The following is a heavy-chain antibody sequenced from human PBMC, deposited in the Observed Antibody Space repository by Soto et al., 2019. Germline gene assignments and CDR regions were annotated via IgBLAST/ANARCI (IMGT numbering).Heavy chain of an antibody. Sequence: EVQLVESGGGLVQPGGSLRLSCAASGFTFSSYDMHWVRQATGKGLEWVSSIGTAGDTYYAGSVKGRFTISRENAKNSLYLQTNSLRAGDTAGYYCARLPVGEGFDYWGQGTLVTVSS. CDR2: IGTAGDT. D-gene: IGHD2-2*01. CDR3: ARLPVGEGFDY. V-gene: IGHV3-13*04. CDR1: GFTFSSYD. J-gene: IGHJ4*02.